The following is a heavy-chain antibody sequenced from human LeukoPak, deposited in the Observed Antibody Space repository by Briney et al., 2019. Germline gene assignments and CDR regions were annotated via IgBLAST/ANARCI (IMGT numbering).Heavy chain of an antibody. Sequence: GGSLRLSCAASGFTFSSYGMHWVRQASGKGLEWVAVISYDGSNKYYADSVKGRFTISRDNSKNTLYLQMNSLRAEDTAVYYCAKDPTYYYDSSGYGSYYYYYGMDVWGQGTTVTVSS. CDR1: GFTFSSYG. V-gene: IGHV3-30*18. D-gene: IGHD3-22*01. CDR2: ISYDGSNK. CDR3: AKDPTYYYDSSGYGSYYYYYGMDV. J-gene: IGHJ6*02.